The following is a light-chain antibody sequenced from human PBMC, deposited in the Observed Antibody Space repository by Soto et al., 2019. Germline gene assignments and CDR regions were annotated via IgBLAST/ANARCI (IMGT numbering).Light chain of an antibody. Sequence: DIQMTQSPSSLSASIGDSVTITCRASQSLNNYLAWYQQKPGKAPKLLIYDASTLESGVPSRFSGSGSGTEFTLTISSLRPDDFATYYCQQYKGYSGTFGQGTKVDIK. V-gene: IGKV1-5*01. CDR1: QSLNNY. J-gene: IGKJ1*01. CDR3: QQYKGYSGT. CDR2: DAS.